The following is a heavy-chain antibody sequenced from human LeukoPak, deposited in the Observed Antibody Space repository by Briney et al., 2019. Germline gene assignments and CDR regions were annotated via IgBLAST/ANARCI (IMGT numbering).Heavy chain of an antibody. V-gene: IGHV4-31*03. CDR1: GGSISSGVYY. D-gene: IGHD3-10*01. Sequence: PSETLSLTCTVSGGSISSGVYYWSWIRQHPGKGLEWIGYIYYSGSTYYNPSLKSRVTISVDTSKNQFSLKLSSVTAADTAVYYCARAPPSLWVRGNFDYWGQGTLVTVSS. CDR2: IYYSGST. CDR3: ARAPPSLWVRGNFDY. J-gene: IGHJ4*02.